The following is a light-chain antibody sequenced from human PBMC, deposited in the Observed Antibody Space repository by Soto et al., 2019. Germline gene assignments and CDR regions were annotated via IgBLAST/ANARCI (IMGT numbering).Light chain of an antibody. CDR3: CSFGGSGTVV. Sequence: QSALAQPASVSGSPGQSITISRTGISSDVGSYNLVSWYQHHPGKGPKLMIYDGSRRPSGVSNRFSGSKSGNTASLTISGLQAEDEADYYCCSFGGSGTVVFGGGTKVTVL. V-gene: IGLV2-23*01. J-gene: IGLJ3*02. CDR1: SSDVGSYNL. CDR2: DGS.